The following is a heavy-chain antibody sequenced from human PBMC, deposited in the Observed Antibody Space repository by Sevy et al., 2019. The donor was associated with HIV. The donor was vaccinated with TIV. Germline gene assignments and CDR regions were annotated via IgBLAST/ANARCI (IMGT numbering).Heavy chain of an antibody. Sequence: SETLSLTCAVYGGSFKTYYWNWIRQPPGKGLEWIGEVNHSGTTNYNPSLKSRVTLSVDTSKNQFSLKLNSVTAADTAVYYCARGSYDYGDAELFDNWGQGTPVTVSS. V-gene: IGHV4-34*01. J-gene: IGHJ4*02. CDR3: ARGSYDYGDAELFDN. CDR2: VNHSGTT. D-gene: IGHD4-17*01. CDR1: GGSFKTYY.